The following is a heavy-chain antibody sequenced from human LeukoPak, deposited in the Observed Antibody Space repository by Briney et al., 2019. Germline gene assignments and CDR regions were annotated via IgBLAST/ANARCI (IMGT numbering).Heavy chain of an antibody. CDR2: IYYSGST. CDR1: GGSISSTSYY. V-gene: IGHV4-61*05. J-gene: IGHJ5*02. Sequence: SETLSLTCVVSGGSISSTSYYWGWIRQPPGKGLEWIGYIYYSGSTNYNPSLKSRVTISVDTSKDQFSLKLSSVTAADTAVYYCARATPDHWFDPWGQGTLVTVSS. CDR3: ARATPDHWFDP.